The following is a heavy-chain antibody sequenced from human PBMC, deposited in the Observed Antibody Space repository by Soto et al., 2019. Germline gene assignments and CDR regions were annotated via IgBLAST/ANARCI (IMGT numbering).Heavy chain of an antibody. V-gene: IGHV3-33*01. CDR3: ARDNGSSWYGQTNWFDP. D-gene: IGHD6-13*01. CDR2: IWYDGSNK. J-gene: IGHJ5*02. CDR1: GFTFSSYG. Sequence: QVQLVESGGGVVQPGRSLRLSCAASGFTFSSYGMHWVRQAPGKGLEWVAVIWYDGSNKYYADSVKGRFTISRDNSKNXXYLQMTSLRAEDTAVYYCARDNGSSWYGQTNWFDPWGQGTLVTVSS.